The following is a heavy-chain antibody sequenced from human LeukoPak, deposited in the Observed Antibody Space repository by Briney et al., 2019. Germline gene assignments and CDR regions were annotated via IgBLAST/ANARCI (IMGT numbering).Heavy chain of an antibody. CDR1: GFTFDDYG. V-gene: IGHV3-7*01. D-gene: IGHD1-26*01. CDR3: ARLVDYSSDFDY. CDR2: IKQDGSEK. Sequence: GGSLRLSCAASGFTFDDYGMSWVRQAPGKGLEWVANIKQDGSEKYYVDSVKGRFTISRDNAKNSLYLQMNSLRAEDTAVYYCARLVDYSSDFDYWGQGTLVTVSS. J-gene: IGHJ4*02.